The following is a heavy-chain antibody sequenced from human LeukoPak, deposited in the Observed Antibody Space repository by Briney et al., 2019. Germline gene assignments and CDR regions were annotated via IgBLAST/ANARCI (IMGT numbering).Heavy chain of an antibody. D-gene: IGHD1-26*01. CDR2: ISGNTGNT. V-gene: IGHV3-23*01. Sequence: GGSLRLSCTASGFIFSNYAMSWVRQAPGKGLEWVSSISGNTGNTYYADSVKGRFTISRDNSKSTLYLQMNSLRAEDTAAYCCAKDLALYTGPYSGSFYSPIDCWGQGTLVTVSS. J-gene: IGHJ4*02. CDR3: AKDLALYTGPYSGSFYSPIDC. CDR1: GFIFSNYA.